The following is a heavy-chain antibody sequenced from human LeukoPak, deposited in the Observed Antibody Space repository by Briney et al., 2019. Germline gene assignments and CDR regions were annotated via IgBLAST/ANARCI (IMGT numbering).Heavy chain of an antibody. J-gene: IGHJ4*02. V-gene: IGHV5-51*01. Sequence: GESLKISCKGSGYSFTSYWIGWVRQMPGKGLEWMGIIYPGDSDTRYSPSFQGQVTISADKSISTAYLQWSSLESSDTAMYYCARRRITMVRGVIIPGAYYFDYWGQGTLVTVSS. CDR3: ARRRITMVRGVIIPGAYYFDY. D-gene: IGHD3-10*01. CDR1: GYSFTSYW. CDR2: IYPGDSDT.